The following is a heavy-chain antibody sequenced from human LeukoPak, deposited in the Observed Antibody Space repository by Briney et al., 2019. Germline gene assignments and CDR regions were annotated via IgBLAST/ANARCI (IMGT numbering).Heavy chain of an antibody. CDR1: GGSISGYY. CDR3: ASYSYYYDSSGYFDY. CDR2: IYSSGTT. Sequence: SETLSLTCTVSGGSISGYYWSWIRQPPGKGLEWIGYIYSSGTTNYNPSLKSQITISLDTSKNQFSLKLSSVTAADTAVYYCASYSYYYDSSGYFDYWGQGTLVTVSS. J-gene: IGHJ4*02. D-gene: IGHD3-22*01. V-gene: IGHV4-59*01.